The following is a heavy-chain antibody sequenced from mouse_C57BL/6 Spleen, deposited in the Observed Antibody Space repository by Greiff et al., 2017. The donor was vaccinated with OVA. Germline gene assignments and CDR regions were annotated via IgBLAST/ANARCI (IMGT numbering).Heavy chain of an antibody. CDR3: ARWGTSFAY. D-gene: IGHD3-3*01. CDR1: GYTFTDYY. J-gene: IGHJ3*01. Sequence: VKLVESGAELVRPGASVKLSCKASGYTFTDYYINWVKQRPGQGLEWIARIYPGSGNTYYNEKFKGKATLTAEKSSSTAYMQLSSLTSEDSAVYFCARWGTSFAYWGQGTLVTVSA. V-gene: IGHV1-76*01. CDR2: IYPGSGNT.